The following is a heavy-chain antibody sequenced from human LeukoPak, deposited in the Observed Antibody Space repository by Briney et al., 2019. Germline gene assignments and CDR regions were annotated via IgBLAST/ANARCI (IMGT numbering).Heavy chain of an antibody. CDR3: ARAGLYNWNYEGTAYFDY. Sequence: GGSLRLSCAASGFNFGDYGMSWVRQAPGKGLEWVSGINWNGDKTGYADSVKGRFTISRDNAKNSLYLQMNSLRAEDTALYYCARAGLYNWNYEGTAYFDYWGQGTLVTVSS. J-gene: IGHJ4*02. D-gene: IGHD1-7*01. CDR1: GFNFGDYG. V-gene: IGHV3-20*04. CDR2: INWNGDKT.